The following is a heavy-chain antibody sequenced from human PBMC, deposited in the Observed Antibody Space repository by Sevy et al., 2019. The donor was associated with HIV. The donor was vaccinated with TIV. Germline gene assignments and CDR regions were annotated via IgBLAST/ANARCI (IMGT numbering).Heavy chain of an antibody. CDR2: INHSGRT. CDR1: GGSFSGYY. Sequence: SETLSLTCAVYGGSFSGYYWSWIRQPPGKGLEWIGEINHSGRTNYNPSLKSRVPISVDTSKNQFSLMLGSVTAADTAVYYCARAVDTAMAIDYWGQGTLVTVSS. V-gene: IGHV4-34*01. D-gene: IGHD5-18*01. CDR3: ARAVDTAMAIDY. J-gene: IGHJ4*02.